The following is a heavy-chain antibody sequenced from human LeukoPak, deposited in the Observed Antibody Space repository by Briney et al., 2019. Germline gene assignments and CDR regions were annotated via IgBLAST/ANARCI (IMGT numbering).Heavy chain of an antibody. J-gene: IGHJ5*02. CDR2: ISSSGSYI. Sequence: GGSLRLSCAASGFTFSSYSMNWVRQAPGKGLEWVSSISSSGSYIYYADSVKGRFTISRDNAKNTMYLQMNSLRAEDTAVYYCARDQASGYYGSGTYFNSWLDPWGQGTLVTVSS. CDR1: GFTFSSYS. D-gene: IGHD3-10*01. V-gene: IGHV3-21*01. CDR3: ARDQASGYYGSGTYFNSWLDP.